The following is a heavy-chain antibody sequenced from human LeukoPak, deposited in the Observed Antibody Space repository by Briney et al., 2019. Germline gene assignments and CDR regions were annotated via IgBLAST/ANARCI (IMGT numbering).Heavy chain of an antibody. D-gene: IGHD1-26*01. CDR2: INSDGTST. V-gene: IGHV3-74*01. CDR3: VRGAPFDY. CDR1: GFTFTSYW. J-gene: IGHJ4*02. Sequence: PGGSLRLSCAASGFTFTSYWMHWVRQAPGKGLVWVSRINSDGTSTSYADSVKGRFTISRDNAKNMLYLEMNSLRVDDTSVYYCVRGAPFDYWGQGTLGTVSS.